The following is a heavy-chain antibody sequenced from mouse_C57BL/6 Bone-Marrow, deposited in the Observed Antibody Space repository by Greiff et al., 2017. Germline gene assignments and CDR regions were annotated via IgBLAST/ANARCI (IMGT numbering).Heavy chain of an antibody. CDR2: INPYNGGT. V-gene: IGHV1-19*01. CDR3: ARSPLYYGSSGWFAY. Sequence: EVQLQQSGPVLVKPGASVKMSCKASGFTFTDYYMNWVKQSPGQSLEWIGVINPYNGGTSYNQKFKGKATLTVDKSSSTAYMELNSLTSEDSAVYYCARSPLYYGSSGWFAYWGQGTRVTVSA. J-gene: IGHJ3*01. D-gene: IGHD1-1*01. CDR1: GFTFTDYY.